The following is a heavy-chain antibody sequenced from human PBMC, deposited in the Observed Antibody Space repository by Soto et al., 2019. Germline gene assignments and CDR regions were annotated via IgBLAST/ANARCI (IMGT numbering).Heavy chain of an antibody. D-gene: IGHD4-17*01. CDR1: GFSLSTSGVG. V-gene: IGHV2-5*02. CDR3: AHSPPPTVTTSAEYFQH. Sequence: QITLKESGPPLVKPTQTLTLTCTFSGFSLSTSGVGVGWIRQPPGKALEWLALIYWDDDKRYSPSLKSRLTIPKDTSKNQVVLRMTNTDPVDTATYYCAHSPPPTVTTSAEYFQHWGQGTLVTVSS. CDR2: IYWDDDK. J-gene: IGHJ1*01.